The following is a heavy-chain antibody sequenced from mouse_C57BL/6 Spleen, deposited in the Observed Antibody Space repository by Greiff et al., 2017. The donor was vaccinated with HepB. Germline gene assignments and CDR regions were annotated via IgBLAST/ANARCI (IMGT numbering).Heavy chain of an antibody. D-gene: IGHD3-2*02. Sequence: QVQLQQPGAELVKPGASVKLSCKASGYTFTSYWMQWVKQRPGQGLEWIGEIDPSDSYTNYNQKFKGKATLTVDTSSSTAYMQLSSLTSEDSAVYYGARVTQTAQAFDYWGQGTTLTVSS. CDR2: IDPSDSYT. J-gene: IGHJ2*01. CDR1: GYTFTSYW. CDR3: ARVTQTAQAFDY. V-gene: IGHV1-50*01.